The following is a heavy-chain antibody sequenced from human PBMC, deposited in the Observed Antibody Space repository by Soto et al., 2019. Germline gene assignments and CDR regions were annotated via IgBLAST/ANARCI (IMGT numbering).Heavy chain of an antibody. V-gene: IGHV1-8*01. CDR3: SRLATFGSLNWFDP. J-gene: IGHJ5*02. Sequence: ASVKVSCKASGYSFTNNDVSWVRQATGQGLEWMGWMNPGSGDTGYAQKFQGRVTMTRDISIAQAYMELSSLSSDDTAKYYCSRLATFGSLNWFDPWGQGTLVTVSS. CDR1: GYSFTNND. D-gene: IGHD3-10*01. CDR2: MNPGSGDT.